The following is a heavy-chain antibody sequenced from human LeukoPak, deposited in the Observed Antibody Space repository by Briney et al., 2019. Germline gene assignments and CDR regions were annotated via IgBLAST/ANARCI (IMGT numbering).Heavy chain of an antibody. J-gene: IGHJ4*02. V-gene: IGHV3-20*04. CDR3: ARGPLSPHYYGSGSYLNPFDY. CDR1: GFTFDDYG. D-gene: IGHD3-10*01. Sequence: PGGSLRLSCAASGFTFDDYGMSWVRQAPGKGLEWVSGINWNGGSTGYADSVKGRFTIPRDNAKNSLYLQMNSLRAEDTALYYCARGPLSPHYYGSGSYLNPFDYWGQGTLVTVSS. CDR2: INWNGGST.